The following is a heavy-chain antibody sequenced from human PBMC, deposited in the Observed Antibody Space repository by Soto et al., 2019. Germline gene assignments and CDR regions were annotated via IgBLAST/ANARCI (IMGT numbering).Heavy chain of an antibody. CDR1: GGSISSSSW. V-gene: IGHV4-4*02. CDR3: ARDSTEAAANRRYYFDY. Sequence: SETLSLTCAVSGGSISSSSWWSWVRQPPGKGLEWIGEIYHTGNTNYNPSLESRVTISVDKSKNQFSLNLNSVTAADTAVYYCARDSTEAAANRRYYFDYWGQGTLVTVSS. J-gene: IGHJ4*02. D-gene: IGHD2-2*01. CDR2: IYHTGNT.